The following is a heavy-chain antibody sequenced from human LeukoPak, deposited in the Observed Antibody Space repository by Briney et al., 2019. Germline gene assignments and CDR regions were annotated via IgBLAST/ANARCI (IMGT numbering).Heavy chain of an antibody. CDR3: AADLWKMGAEGDNWLDP. V-gene: IGHV1-58*02. D-gene: IGHD1-26*01. Sequence: SVKASYKASGFTFTSSAMQWVRQARGQRLEWIGWIVVGSGNTNYAQKFQERVTITRDMSTSTAYMELSSLRSEDTAVYYCAADLWKMGAEGDNWLDPWGQGTLVTVSS. J-gene: IGHJ5*02. CDR1: GFTFTSSA. CDR2: IVVGSGNT.